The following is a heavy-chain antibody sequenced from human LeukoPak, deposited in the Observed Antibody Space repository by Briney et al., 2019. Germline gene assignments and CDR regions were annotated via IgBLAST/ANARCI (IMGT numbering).Heavy chain of an antibody. CDR3: AREGGFYRPLDY. V-gene: IGHV4-4*02. D-gene: IGHD3-3*01. CDR1: GGSVINTNW. Sequence: SQTLSLTRGVSGGSVINTNWWTWVRQPPGKGLEWIGEVHLDGRTNYNPSLESRLTLSVDVSENQVSLKLTSVTAADTAVYYCAREGGFYRPLDYSGQGTLVTVSS. CDR2: VHLDGRT. J-gene: IGHJ4*02.